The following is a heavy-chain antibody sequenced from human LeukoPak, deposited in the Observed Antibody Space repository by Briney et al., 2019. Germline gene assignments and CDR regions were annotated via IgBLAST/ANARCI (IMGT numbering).Heavy chain of an antibody. V-gene: IGHV3-11*01. D-gene: IGHD4-17*01. CDR3: ARDIWHHLRVPMTAVTAFSLKIY. CDR1: KCTFSDYF. Sequence: GGSLRLSCAVSKCTFSDYFMTCLRQAPGKGLEWVSHIGSGRNNIYNADSEKGRFTISRDNANNSLDLQVNSLRAEDSAVHHCARDIWHHLRVPMTAVTAFSLKIYWGQGTLVTVSS. CDR2: IGSGRNNI. J-gene: IGHJ4*02.